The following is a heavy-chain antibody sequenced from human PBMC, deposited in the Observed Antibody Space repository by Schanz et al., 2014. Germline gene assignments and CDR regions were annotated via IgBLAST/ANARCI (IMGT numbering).Heavy chain of an antibody. V-gene: IGHV3-33*08. J-gene: IGHJ4*02. CDR2: IWYDGSNK. Sequence: VQLLESGGGLIQPGGSLRLSCAASGFIFGSSVMAWVRQAPGKGLEWVAVIWYDGSNKYYADSVKGRFTISRDNSKNTVYIQMNSLRAEDTAVYYCARGGTAYYFDDWGQGTLVTVSS. CDR1: GFIFGSSV. CDR3: ARGGTAYYFDD.